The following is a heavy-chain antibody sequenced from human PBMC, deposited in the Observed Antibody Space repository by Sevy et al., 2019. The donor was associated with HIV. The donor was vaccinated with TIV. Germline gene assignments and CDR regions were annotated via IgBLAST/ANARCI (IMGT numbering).Heavy chain of an antibody. V-gene: IGHV4-61*01. CDR1: GGSVSSDNYY. Sequence: SETLSLTCTVSGGSVSSDNYYWSWSRQPPGKGLEWIGNIYYSGSTNYNPSLKSRVTISVDTSKNQFSLKLSSVTAADTAVYYCAIDHSRSYYDSWFDPWGQGTLVTVSS. CDR2: IYYSGST. J-gene: IGHJ5*02. CDR3: AIDHSRSYYDSWFDP. D-gene: IGHD1-26*01.